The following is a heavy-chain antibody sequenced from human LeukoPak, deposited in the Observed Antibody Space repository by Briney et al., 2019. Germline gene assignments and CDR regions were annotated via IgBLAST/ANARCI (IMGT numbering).Heavy chain of an antibody. CDR3: ARERYCSSGNCCSDY. Sequence: PGGSLRLSCAASGFAFKTYWMSWVRQAPGKGLEWVANINQDGSEKYYVDSVKGRFTISRDNDKNSLYLQMNSLRAEDTAVYYCARERYCSSGNCCSDYWGQGTLVTVSS. CDR2: INQDGSEK. D-gene: IGHD2-15*01. V-gene: IGHV3-7*01. CDR1: GFAFKTYW. J-gene: IGHJ4*02.